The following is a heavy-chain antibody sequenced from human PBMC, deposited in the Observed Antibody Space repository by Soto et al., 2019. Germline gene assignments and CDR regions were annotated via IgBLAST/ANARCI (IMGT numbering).Heavy chain of an antibody. Sequence: EVQLVESGGGLVQPGGSLRLCCAASGFTFSDYGVNWVRQAPGKGLEWISYISSGSDTIYYADSVKGRFTISRDDAKNSLFLQMTSLRDEDTAVYYCARVSTTWEDDYWGQGTLVTVSS. CDR3: ARVSTTWEDDY. CDR1: GFTFSDYG. D-gene: IGHD5-12*01. V-gene: IGHV3-48*02. CDR2: ISSGSDTI. J-gene: IGHJ4*02.